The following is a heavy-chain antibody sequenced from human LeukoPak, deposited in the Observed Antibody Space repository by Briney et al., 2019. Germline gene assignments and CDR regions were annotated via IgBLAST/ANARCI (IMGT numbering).Heavy chain of an antibody. V-gene: IGHV4-39*07. J-gene: IGHJ5*02. CDR1: GGSISSSSYY. CDR3: ARVRSSGWYGP. D-gene: IGHD6-19*01. CDR2: IYYSGST. Sequence: ASETLSLTCTVSGGSISSSSYYWGWLRQPPGKGLEWIGSIYYSGSTYYNPSLKSRVTISVDTSKNQFSLKLSSVTAADTAVYYCARVRSSGWYGPWGQGTLVTVSS.